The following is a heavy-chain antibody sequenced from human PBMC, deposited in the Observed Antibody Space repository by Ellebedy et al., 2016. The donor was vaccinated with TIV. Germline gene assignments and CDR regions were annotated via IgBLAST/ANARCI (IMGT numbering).Heavy chain of an antibody. D-gene: IGHD3-10*01. V-gene: IGHV3-7*04. CDR1: GFTFSTYW. J-gene: IGHJ4*02. Sequence: GESLKISCAASGFTFSTYWMSWVRQAPGKGLEWVANIKEDGSDKYYVGSVQGRFTISRDNAKNSLYLQMNSLRVEDTAMYYCARDPKRGGDFDHWGQGTLVTVSS. CDR2: IKEDGSDK. CDR3: ARDPKRGGDFDH.